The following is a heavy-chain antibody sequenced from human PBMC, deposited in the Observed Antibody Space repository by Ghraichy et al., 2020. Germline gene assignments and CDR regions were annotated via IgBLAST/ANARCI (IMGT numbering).Heavy chain of an antibody. CDR3: AKDMPRGLSIDY. CDR1: GFTFTNYA. V-gene: IGHV3-23*01. J-gene: IGHJ4*02. D-gene: IGHD3-16*02. Sequence: GESLNISCAASGFTFTNYAMSWVRQAPGKGLEWVSAISGSGATTYYADSVKGRFTISRDNSKNTLYLQMNSLRAEDTAVYYCAKDMPRGLSIDYWGQGTLVTVSS. CDR2: ISGSGATT.